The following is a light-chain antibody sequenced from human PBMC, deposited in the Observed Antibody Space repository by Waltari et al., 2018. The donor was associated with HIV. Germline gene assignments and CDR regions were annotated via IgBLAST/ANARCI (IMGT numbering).Light chain of an antibody. CDR1: EIAGRD. J-gene: IGLJ2*01. CDR3: QVGDIGGDPSVV. Sequence: SYVLTQPPSVSVAPGQTATISCGGYEIAGRDVHWYQQKPGQAPVLVVFDVSARPSGIPERFSRSNFGTTTTAYLTISRVEAGDEADYFCQVGDIGGDPSVVFGGGTKLTVL. CDR2: DVS. V-gene: IGLV3-21*02.